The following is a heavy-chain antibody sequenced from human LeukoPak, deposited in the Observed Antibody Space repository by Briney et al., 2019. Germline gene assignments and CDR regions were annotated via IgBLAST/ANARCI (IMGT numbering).Heavy chain of an antibody. CDR1: GFTFSDYY. CDR2: ISSSGSTI. D-gene: IGHD2-2*01. Sequence: GFLRLSCAASGFTFSDYYMSWIRQAPGKGLEWVSYISSSGSTIYYADSVKGRFTISRDNAKNSLYLQMNSLRAEDTAVYYCARVGGCSSTSCPPDWGQGTLVTVSS. V-gene: IGHV3-11*04. CDR3: ARVGGCSSTSCPPD. J-gene: IGHJ4*02.